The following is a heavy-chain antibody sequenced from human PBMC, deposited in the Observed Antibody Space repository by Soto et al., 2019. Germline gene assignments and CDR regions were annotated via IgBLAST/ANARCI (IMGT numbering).Heavy chain of an antibody. J-gene: IGHJ5*02. V-gene: IGHV3-23*01. Sequence: EAQLLASGGGLVQPGGSLRLSCVGSGFTFRDHAMRWVRQAPGRGLEWVSAISANGGSIQHADSVKGRFSVSRDNAKNTVYLQMDNLRTEDSAVYYCAKDRYYDTPGWFDLWGQGSRVIVSS. D-gene: IGHD3-22*01. CDR2: ISANGGSI. CDR1: GFTFRDHA. CDR3: AKDRYYDTPGWFDL.